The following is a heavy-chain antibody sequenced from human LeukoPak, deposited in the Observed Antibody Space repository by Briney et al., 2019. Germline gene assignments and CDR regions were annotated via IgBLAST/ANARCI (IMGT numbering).Heavy chain of an antibody. Sequence: SETLSLTCTVSGGSISSYYWSWIRQPPGKGLEWIGEINHSGRTNFNPSLKSRVTMSVDTSKNQFSLKLSSVTAADTAVYYCARRQVGLRRDLWFDPWAREPWSPSPQ. CDR3: ARRQVGLRRDLWFDP. CDR1: GGSISSYY. CDR2: INHSGRT. D-gene: IGHD2-15*01. J-gene: IGHJ5*02. V-gene: IGHV4-34*01.